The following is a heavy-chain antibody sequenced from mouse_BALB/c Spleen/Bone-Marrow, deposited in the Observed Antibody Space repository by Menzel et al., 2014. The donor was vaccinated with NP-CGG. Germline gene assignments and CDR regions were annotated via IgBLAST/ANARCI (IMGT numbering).Heavy chain of an antibody. V-gene: IGHV5-6-3*01. CDR2: INSNGGST. CDR1: GFTFSSYG. CDR3: GRDNYYDYDGFAY. J-gene: IGHJ3*01. Sequence: EVKLEESGGGLAQPGGSLKISCAASGFTFSSYGMSWVRQTPDKRLDLVATINSNGGSTYYPDSVKGRFTISRDNAKNTLYLQMSSLKSEDTAMYYCGRDNYYDYDGFAYWGQGTLVTVSA. D-gene: IGHD2-4*01.